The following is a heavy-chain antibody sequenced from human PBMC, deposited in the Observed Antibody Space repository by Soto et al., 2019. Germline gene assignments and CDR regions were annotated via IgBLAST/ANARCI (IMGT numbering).Heavy chain of an antibody. D-gene: IGHD6-13*01. CDR2: ISGSGGST. CDR3: AKDHSSSWLASFVY. V-gene: IGHV3-23*01. J-gene: IGHJ4*02. Sequence: VGSLRLSCAASGFTFSSYAMSWVRQAPGKGLEWVSAISGSGGSTYYADSVKGRFTISRDNSKNTLYLQMNSLRAEDTAVYYCAKDHSSSWLASFVYWCQGTLVTVSS. CDR1: GFTFSSYA.